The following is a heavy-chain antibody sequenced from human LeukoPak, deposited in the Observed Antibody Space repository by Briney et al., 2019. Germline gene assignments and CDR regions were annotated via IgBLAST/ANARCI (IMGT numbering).Heavy chain of an antibody. CDR2: ISYDGSNK. Sequence: TGGSLRLSCAASGFTFSSYWMSWVRQAPGKGLEWVAVISYDGSNKYYADSVKGRFTISRDNSKNTLYLQMNSLRAEDTAVYYCAKTPWIWYYYDSSGYSDYWGQGTLVTVSS. D-gene: IGHD3-22*01. CDR1: GFTFSSYW. V-gene: IGHV3-30*18. J-gene: IGHJ4*02. CDR3: AKTPWIWYYYDSSGYSDY.